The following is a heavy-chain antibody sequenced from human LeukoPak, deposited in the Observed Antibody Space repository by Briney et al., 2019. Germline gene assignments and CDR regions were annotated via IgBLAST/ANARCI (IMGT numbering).Heavy chain of an antibody. CDR1: GFTFSSYS. J-gene: IGHJ4*02. CDR2: ISSSSSTI. D-gene: IGHD6-13*01. V-gene: IGHV3-48*01. CDR3: ARVLDRIAAAVYFDY. Sequence: GGSLRLSCAASGFTFSSYSMNWVRQAPGKGLEWVSYISSSSSTIYYADSVKGRFTISRDNAKNSLYLQMNSLRAEDTAVYYCARVLDRIAAAVYFDYWGLGTLVTVSS.